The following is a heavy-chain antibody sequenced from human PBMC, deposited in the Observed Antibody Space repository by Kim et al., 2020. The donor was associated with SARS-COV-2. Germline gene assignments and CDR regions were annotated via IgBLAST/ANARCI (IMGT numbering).Heavy chain of an antibody. V-gene: IGHV3-11*01. Sequence: GGSLRLSCAASGFTFSDYYMSWIRQAPGKGLEWVSYISSSGSTIYYADSVKGRFTISRDNAKNSLYLQMNSLRAEDTAVYYCARDKIAVAGTNYYYGMDVWGQGTTVTVSS. CDR3: ARDKIAVAGTNYYYGMDV. CDR2: ISSSGSTI. CDR1: GFTFSDYY. J-gene: IGHJ6*02. D-gene: IGHD6-19*01.